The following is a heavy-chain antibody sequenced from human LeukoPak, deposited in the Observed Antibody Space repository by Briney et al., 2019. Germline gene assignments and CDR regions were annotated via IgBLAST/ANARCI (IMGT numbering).Heavy chain of an antibody. CDR3: AKAVDGTGWYLFDY. D-gene: IGHD6-19*01. V-gene: IGHV3-23*01. J-gene: IGHJ4*02. CDR2: INGSGGNP. CDR1: GLTFSSYC. Sequence: GGSLRLSCAASGLTFSSYCMSWVRQAPGKGLEWVSAINGSGGNPYYTDSVKGRFTISRDNSKNTLYLQMNSLRAEDTAVYYCAKAVDGTGWYLFDYWGQGALVTVSS.